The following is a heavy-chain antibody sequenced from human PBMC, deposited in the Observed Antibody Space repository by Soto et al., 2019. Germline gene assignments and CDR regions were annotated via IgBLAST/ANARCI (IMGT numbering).Heavy chain of an antibody. J-gene: IGHJ6*02. CDR2: ISWNSGSI. Sequence: LRLSCAASGFTFDDYAMHWVRQAPGKGLEWVSGISWNSGSIGYADSVKGRFTISRDNAKNSLYLQMNSLRAEDTALYYCAKEIVLMAYYYGMDVWGQGATVTVSS. D-gene: IGHD2-8*01. V-gene: IGHV3-9*01. CDR1: GFTFDDYA. CDR3: AKEIVLMAYYYGMDV.